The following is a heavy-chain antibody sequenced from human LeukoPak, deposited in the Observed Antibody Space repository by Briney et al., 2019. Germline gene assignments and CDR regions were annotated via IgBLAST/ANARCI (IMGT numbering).Heavy chain of an antibody. CDR1: GFTFFNYA. D-gene: IGHD6-13*01. CDR2: ISGSGGST. Sequence: GGSLRLSCAASGFTFFNYAMTWVRQAPGKGLEWVSGISGSGGSTYYADSVKGRLTISRDNSKNTLYLQMNSLRAEDTAVYYCAKEYSSLYYFDYWGQGTLVTVSS. V-gene: IGHV3-23*01. J-gene: IGHJ4*02. CDR3: AKEYSSLYYFDY.